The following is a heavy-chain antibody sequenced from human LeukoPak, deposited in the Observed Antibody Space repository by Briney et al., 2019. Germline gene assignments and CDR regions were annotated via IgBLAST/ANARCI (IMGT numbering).Heavy chain of an antibody. Sequence: GGSLRLSCAASGFTFSTYAMHWVRQAPGKELEWVTFIRNDGSHKYYTDSVKGRFTISRDNPKNTLFLQMNSLRPEDTAVYYCAKDGGWYELYYMDVWGTGTTVTVSS. V-gene: IGHV3-30*02. D-gene: IGHD6-19*01. CDR1: GFTFSTYA. J-gene: IGHJ6*03. CDR3: AKDGGWYELYYMDV. CDR2: IRNDGSHK.